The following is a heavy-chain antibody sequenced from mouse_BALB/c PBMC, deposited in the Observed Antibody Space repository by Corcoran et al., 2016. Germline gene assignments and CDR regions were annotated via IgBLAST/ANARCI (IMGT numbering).Heavy chain of an antibody. CDR1: GYTFTNYG. CDR2: INTYTGEP. V-gene: IGHV9-3-1*01. J-gene: IGHJ1*01. CDR3: ARSITTDWYFDV. D-gene: IGHD1-1*01. Sequence: QIQLVQSGPELKKPGETVKISCKASGYTFTNYGMNWVKQAPGKGLKWMGWINTYTGEPTYADDFKGRFAFSLETSASTAYLQINNLKNEDTATYVCARSITTDWYFDVWGAGTTVTVSS.